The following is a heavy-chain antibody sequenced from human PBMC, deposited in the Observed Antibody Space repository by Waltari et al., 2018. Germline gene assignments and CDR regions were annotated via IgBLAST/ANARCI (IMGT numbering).Heavy chain of an antibody. D-gene: IGHD2-8*02. CDR1: GTSLTGVS. Sequence: QVQLVQSGTEVKKPGASVKVSCKVSGTSLTGVSIHWVRQAPGKGLEWMGGVDPEDGEKIYAQKCQGRVTMTEDTSTDTAYMELSRLRSEDTAIYYCATVYCGGGACYKYQYYYGLDVWGQGTTVTV. V-gene: IGHV1-24*01. CDR2: VDPEDGEK. CDR3: ATVYCGGGACYKYQYYYGLDV. J-gene: IGHJ6*02.